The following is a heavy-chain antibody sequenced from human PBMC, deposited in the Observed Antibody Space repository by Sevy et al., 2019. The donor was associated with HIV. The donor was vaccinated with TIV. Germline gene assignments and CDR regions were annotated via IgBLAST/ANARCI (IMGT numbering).Heavy chain of an antibody. CDR3: SKDFYAGSGYYPQGAFDI. V-gene: IGHV3-23*01. CDR2: ISGSGGST. D-gene: IGHD3-22*01. Sequence: GGSLRLSCAASGFTFSTYAMNWVRQAPGRGLEWGSCISGSGGSTLYADSVKGRFTISIDNSRNKLYLHMDSLRAADTAVYFCSKDFYAGSGYYPQGAFDIWGQGTMVTVSS. J-gene: IGHJ3*02. CDR1: GFTFSTYA.